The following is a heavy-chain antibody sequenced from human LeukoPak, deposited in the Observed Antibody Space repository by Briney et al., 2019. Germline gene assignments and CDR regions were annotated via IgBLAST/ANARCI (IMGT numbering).Heavy chain of an antibody. CDR2: IKSKTDGGTT. V-gene: IGHV3-15*01. CDR3: TTDLTIVVVTASAFDI. D-gene: IGHD2-21*02. CDR1: GFTFSNAW. Sequence: GGSLRLSCAASGFTFSNAWMSWVRQAPGKGLEWVGRIKSKTDGGTTDYAAPVKGRFTISRDDSKNTLYLQMNSLKTEDTAVYYWTTDLTIVVVTASAFDIWGQGTMVTVSS. J-gene: IGHJ3*02.